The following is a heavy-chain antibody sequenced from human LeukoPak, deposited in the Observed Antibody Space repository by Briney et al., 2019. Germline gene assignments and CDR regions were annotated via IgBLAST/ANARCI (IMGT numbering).Heavy chain of an antibody. J-gene: IGHJ4*02. V-gene: IGHV3-7*01. D-gene: IGHD1-26*01. CDR2: IKQDGSEK. CDR3: ARDRSWWELPVGYFDY. CDR1: GFTFSSYW. Sequence: PGGSLRLSCAASGFTFSSYWMSWVRQAPGKGLEWVANIKQDGSEKYYVDSVKGRFTISRDNAKNSLYLQMNSLRAEDTAVYYCARDRSWWELPVGYFDYWGQGTLVTVSS.